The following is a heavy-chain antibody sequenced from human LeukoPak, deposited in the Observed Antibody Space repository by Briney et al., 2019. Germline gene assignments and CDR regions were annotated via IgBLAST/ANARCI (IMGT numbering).Heavy chain of an antibody. CDR2: IYHSGST. D-gene: IGHD2-2*01. CDR3: ARDVVGDIVVVPATDAFDI. CDR1: GGSISSHY. V-gene: IGHV4-59*11. Sequence: SETLSLTCTVSGGSISSHYWSWIRQPPGKGLEWIGYIYHSGSTNYNPSLKSRVTISVDTSKNQFSLKLSSVTAADTAVYYCARDVVGDIVVVPATDAFDIWGQGTMVTVSS. J-gene: IGHJ3*02.